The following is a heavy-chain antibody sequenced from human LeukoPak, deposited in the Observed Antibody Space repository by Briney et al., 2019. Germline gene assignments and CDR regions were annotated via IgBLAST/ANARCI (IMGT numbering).Heavy chain of an antibody. CDR1: GFTFSNYW. V-gene: IGHV3-49*04. CDR2: IRSKAYGGTT. D-gene: IGHD3-10*01. CDR3: TQYYYGSGPYYGMDV. Sequence: GGSLRLSCAASGFTFSNYWMSWVRQAPGKGLEWVGFIRSKAYGGTTEYAASVKGRFTISRDDSKSIAYLQMNSLKTEDTAVYYCTQYYYGSGPYYGMDVWGQGTTVTVSS. J-gene: IGHJ6*02.